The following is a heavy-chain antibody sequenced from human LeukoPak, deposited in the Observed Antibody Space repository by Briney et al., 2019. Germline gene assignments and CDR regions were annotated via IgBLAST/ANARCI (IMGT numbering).Heavy chain of an antibody. D-gene: IGHD3-10*01. Sequence: SETLSLTCSVSGGYSTNYQWSWIRQSPEKGLEWIGYIYSSRNINYNSSLKSRVTISVDTSKNQFSLKLSSVTAADTAVYYCARALYGEGSYPGFDSWGQGILVIVSS. V-gene: IGHV4-59*12. CDR3: ARALYGEGSYPGFDS. CDR1: GGYSTNYQ. CDR2: IYSSRNI. J-gene: IGHJ5*01.